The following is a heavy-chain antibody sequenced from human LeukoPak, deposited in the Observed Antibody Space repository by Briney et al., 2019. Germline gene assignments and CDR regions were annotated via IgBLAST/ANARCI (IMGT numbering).Heavy chain of an antibody. Sequence: PSETLSLTCTVSGGSISSSSYYWGWIRQPPGKGLEWIGSIYYSGSTYYNPSLKSRVTISVDTSKNQFSLKLSSVTAADTAVYYCARGVVVPAAISVYWFDPWGQGTLVTVSS. D-gene: IGHD2-2*02. CDR1: GGSISSSSYY. V-gene: IGHV4-39*01. J-gene: IGHJ5*02. CDR2: IYYSGST. CDR3: ARGVVVPAAISVYWFDP.